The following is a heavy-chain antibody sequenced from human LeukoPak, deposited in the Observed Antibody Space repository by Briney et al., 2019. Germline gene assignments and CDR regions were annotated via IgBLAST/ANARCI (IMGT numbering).Heavy chain of an antibody. CDR3: AREFESGGIAARPTDY. D-gene: IGHD6-6*01. CDR1: GGTFSSYA. V-gene: IGHV1-69*13. J-gene: IGHJ4*02. Sequence: ASVKVSCKASGGTFSSYAISWVRQAPGQGLEWMGGIIPIFGTANYAQKFQGRVTITADESTSTAYMELSSLRSEDTAVYYCAREFESGGIAARPTDYWGQGTLVTVSS. CDR2: IIPIFGTA.